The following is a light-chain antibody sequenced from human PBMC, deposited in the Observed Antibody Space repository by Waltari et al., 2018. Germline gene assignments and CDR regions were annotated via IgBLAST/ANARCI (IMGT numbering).Light chain of an antibody. CDR1: ESVSRD. CDR3: QQYLRLPVT. Sequence: EIVLTQSPGTLSLSVGERATVSCRASESVSRDLAWYQQKPGQAPRLLIYGASTRATGIPDRFSGSGSGTDFSLTISRLEPDDFAVYYCQQYLRLPVTFGQGTTVEI. CDR2: GAS. V-gene: IGKV3-20*01. J-gene: IGKJ1*01.